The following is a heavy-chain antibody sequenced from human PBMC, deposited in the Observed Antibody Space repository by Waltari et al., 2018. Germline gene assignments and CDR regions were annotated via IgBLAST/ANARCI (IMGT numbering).Heavy chain of an antibody. CDR2: INPTSGGT. V-gene: IGHV1-2*06. CDR3: ATKYYYGSGSYGPFDN. J-gene: IGHJ4*02. D-gene: IGHD3-10*01. CDR1: GYTFTAYY. Sequence: QVQVVQSGAEVKKPGASVKVSCKASGYTFTAYYMHWVRQAPGQGFEWMGRINPTSGGTNQAQRVEVRVTMTRETSNSTAYMELSKLRSDDTAVYYCATKYYYGSGSYGPFDNWGQGTLVTVSS.